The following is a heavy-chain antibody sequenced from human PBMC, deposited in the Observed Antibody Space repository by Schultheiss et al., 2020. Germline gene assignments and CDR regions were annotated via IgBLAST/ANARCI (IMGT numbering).Heavy chain of an antibody. V-gene: IGHV4-59*08. CDR1: GGSISSYY. CDR3: ARSRRTAMSPLLDS. CDR2: IYYSGST. D-gene: IGHD5-18*01. Sequence: SETLSLTCTVSGGSISSYYWSWIRQPPGKGLEWIGKIYYSGSTNYNPSLRSRVTISIDTSNNQFSLRLSSVTAADTAVYYCARSRRTAMSPLLDSWGQGALVTVSS. J-gene: IGHJ4*02.